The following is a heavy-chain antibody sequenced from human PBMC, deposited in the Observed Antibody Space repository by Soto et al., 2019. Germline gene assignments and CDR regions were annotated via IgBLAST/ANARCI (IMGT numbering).Heavy chain of an antibody. CDR2: IKSGTDGGRV. CDR3: TTWRREKSCTSVSGYGDGAY. V-gene: IGHV3-15*02. D-gene: IGHD3-22*01. J-gene: IGHJ4*02. CDR1: GFTFNTAW. Sequence: EVPLVESGGALVKPGESLTLSCAASGFTFNTAWMTWVRQAPGKGLEWVGRIKSGTDGGRVDTAEPVKGRFTISRDDSKNTFYLQMNSLKSEDTAVYYCTTWRREKSCTSVSGYGDGAYWGQGTLVTVSS.